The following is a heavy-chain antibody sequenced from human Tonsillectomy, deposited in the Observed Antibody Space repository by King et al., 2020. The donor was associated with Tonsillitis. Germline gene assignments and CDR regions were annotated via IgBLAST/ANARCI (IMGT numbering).Heavy chain of an antibody. V-gene: IGHV3-30-3*01. CDR3: ARNRAGGGSYHAVDF. Sequence: VQLVESGGGVVQPGRSLRLSCAASGFTFSTYAMHWVRQAPGKGLEWVAVISYDGSNKYYADYVQGRFTISRDNSKNTLYLQMNSLRPDDTAVYYCARNRAGGGSYHAVDFWGQGTLVTVSS. J-gene: IGHJ4*02. CDR2: ISYDGSNK. D-gene: IGHD2-15*01. CDR1: GFTFSTYA.